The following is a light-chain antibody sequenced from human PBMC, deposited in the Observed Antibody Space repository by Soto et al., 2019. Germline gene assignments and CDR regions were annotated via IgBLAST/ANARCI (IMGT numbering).Light chain of an antibody. CDR3: QQYGSSPPWT. Sequence: EKMMTHSTDTMAVSTLERAKIYCSASQSVYTNLAWYQQKPGQAPRLLIYGASIRATGIPDRFSGSGSGTDFTLTISRLEPEDFAVYYCQQYGSSPPWTFGQGTMVDVK. CDR2: GAS. V-gene: IGKV3-20*01. CDR1: QSVYTN. J-gene: IGKJ1*01.